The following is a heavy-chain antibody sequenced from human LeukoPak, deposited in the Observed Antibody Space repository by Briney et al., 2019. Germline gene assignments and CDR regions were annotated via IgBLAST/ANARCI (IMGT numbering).Heavy chain of an antibody. CDR1: GGSISSGGYY. J-gene: IGHJ4*02. Sequence: PSETLSLTCTVSGGSISSGGYYWSWIRQPPGRGLEWTGYTHYSGSTNYNPSLKSRVTISLDTSKNHFSLKVSSMTAADTAVYYCARASGLYSYGYDFWGQGTLVTVSS. CDR2: THYSGST. CDR3: ARASGLYSYGYDF. V-gene: IGHV4-61*03. D-gene: IGHD5-18*01.